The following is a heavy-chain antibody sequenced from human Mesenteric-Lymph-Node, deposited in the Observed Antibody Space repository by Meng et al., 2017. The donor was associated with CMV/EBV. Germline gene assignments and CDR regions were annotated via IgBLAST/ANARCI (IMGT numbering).Heavy chain of an antibody. CDR3: VRGPIWYGSGSYYHYYYYGMDV. J-gene: IGHJ6*02. CDR1: GFTFSSYS. Sequence: GESLKISCAASGFTFSSYSMNWVRQAPGKGLEWVSSISSSSSYIYYADSVKGRFTISRDNAKNSLYLQMNSLRAEDTAVYYCVRGPIWYGSGSYYHYYYYGMDVWGQGTTVTVSS. V-gene: IGHV3-21*01. D-gene: IGHD3-10*01. CDR2: ISSSSSYI.